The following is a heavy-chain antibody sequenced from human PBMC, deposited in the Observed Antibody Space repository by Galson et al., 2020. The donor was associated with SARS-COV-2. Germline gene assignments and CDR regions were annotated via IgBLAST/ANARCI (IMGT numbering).Heavy chain of an antibody. CDR2: INSDGSST. CDR3: VRVVDSEWLPGRFDP. D-gene: IGHD6-19*01. V-gene: IGHV3-74*01. CDR1: GFTFRNNW. Sequence: GGSLRLSCGASGFTFRNNWMHWVRQSPGKGLVWVSRINSDGSSTSYADSVKGRFTISRDNAENTLYLQMNGLRVEDTAVYYCVRVVDSEWLPGRFDPWGQGTLVTVSS. J-gene: IGHJ5*02.